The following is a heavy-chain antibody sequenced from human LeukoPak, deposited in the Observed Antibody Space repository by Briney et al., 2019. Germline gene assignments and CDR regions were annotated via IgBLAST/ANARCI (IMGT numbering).Heavy chain of an antibody. D-gene: IGHD3-22*01. J-gene: IGHJ6*02. CDR3: ASQEQGGVDSSGPRGDFYGMDV. Sequence: PSETLSLTCTVSGGSISSGGYYWSWIRQPPGKGLEWIGYIYHSGSTYYNPSLKSRVTISVDTSKNQFSLKLSSVTAADTAVYYCASQEQGGVDSSGPRGDFYGMDVWGQGTTVTVSS. CDR2: IYHSGST. V-gene: IGHV4-30-2*01. CDR1: GGSISSGGYY.